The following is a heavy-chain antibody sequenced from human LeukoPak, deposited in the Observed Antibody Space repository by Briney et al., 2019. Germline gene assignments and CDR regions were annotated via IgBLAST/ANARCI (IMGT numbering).Heavy chain of an antibody. CDR1: GGSISSYY. CDR3: ARDLVTVTKGFDI. D-gene: IGHD4-17*01. Sequence: PSETLSLTCTVSGGSISSYYWSWIRQPPGKGLEWIGYISYIGSTNYNPSLKSRVTISIDTSKSQFSLKLSSVTAADTAVYYCARDLVTVTKGFDIWGQGTRVSVSS. CDR2: ISYIGST. V-gene: IGHV4-59*01. J-gene: IGHJ3*02.